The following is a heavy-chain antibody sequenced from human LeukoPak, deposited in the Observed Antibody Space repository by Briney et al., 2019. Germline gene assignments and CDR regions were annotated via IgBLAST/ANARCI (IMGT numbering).Heavy chain of an antibody. J-gene: IGHJ4*02. CDR1: GFTFSRYA. D-gene: IGHD2-15*01. V-gene: IGHV3-23*01. CDR3: AKGWQAPDY. Sequence: PGASLRLSCAASGFTFSRYAMSWVRQAPGEGLEWVSAISGSGGSTYYADSVKGRFTISRDNSKNTLYLQMNSLRAEDTAVYYCAKGWQAPDYWGQGTLVTVSS. CDR2: ISGSGGST.